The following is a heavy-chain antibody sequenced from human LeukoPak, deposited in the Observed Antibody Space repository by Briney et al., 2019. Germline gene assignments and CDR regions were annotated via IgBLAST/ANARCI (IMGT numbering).Heavy chain of an antibody. CDR1: VYTFTGYY. CDR2: INPNSGGT. V-gene: IGHV1-2*02. J-gene: IGHJ4*02. D-gene: IGHD6-13*01. Sequence: GASVKVSCKASVYTFTGYYMHWVRQAAGKGLEWMGWINPNSGGTNYAQKFQGRVTMTRDTSISTAYMELTRLRSDDTAVYYCARAYGTSWCYFDYWGQGTLVTVSS. CDR3: ARAYGTSWCYFDY.